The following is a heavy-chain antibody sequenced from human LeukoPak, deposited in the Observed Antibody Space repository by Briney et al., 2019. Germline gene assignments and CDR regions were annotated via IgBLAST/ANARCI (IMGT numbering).Heavy chain of an antibody. CDR1: GFTFSSYA. V-gene: IGHV3-23*01. D-gene: IGHD2-2*01. J-gene: IGHJ4*02. Sequence: RGGSLRLSCVVSGFTFSSYAMSWVRQAPGKGLEWVSPISGSGGSTYYADSVKGRFTISRDNSKNTLYLQMNSLRVEDTAVYYCAKSGGSSTYSHVDYWGQGTLVTVSS. CDR3: AKSGGSSTYSHVDY. CDR2: ISGSGGST.